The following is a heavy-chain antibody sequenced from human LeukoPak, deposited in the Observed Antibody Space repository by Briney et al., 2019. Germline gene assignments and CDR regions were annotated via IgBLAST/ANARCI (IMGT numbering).Heavy chain of an antibody. Sequence: PGRSLRLSCAASGFTFSRYGMHWVRQAPGKGLEWVAVIWYDVSNKYYAESVKGRFTISRDNSKNTLHLQMNSLRAEDTAVYYCARDPPMYYYDEPGSRDAFDIWGQGTMGTVSS. V-gene: IGHV3-33*01. J-gene: IGHJ3*02. D-gene: IGHD3-22*01. CDR1: GFTFSRYG. CDR3: ARDPPMYYYDEPGSRDAFDI. CDR2: IWYDVSNK.